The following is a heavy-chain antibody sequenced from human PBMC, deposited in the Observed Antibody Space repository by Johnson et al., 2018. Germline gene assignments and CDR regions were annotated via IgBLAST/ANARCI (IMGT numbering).Heavy chain of an antibody. CDR1: GFTFRGYG. CDR3: AAVGGPYYYYYFMDV. CDR2: ISYDGNKK. J-gene: IGHJ6*03. D-gene: IGHD2-15*01. V-gene: IGHV3-30*03. Sequence: QVQLLESGGGVVQPGRSXRLSCAASGFTFRGYGMHWVRQAPGKGLDWVAVISYDGNKKDYADSVKGRFTISRDNSQNTLYLQRNSLRIEDTAVYYCAAVGGPYYYYYFMDVWGKGTTVTVSS.